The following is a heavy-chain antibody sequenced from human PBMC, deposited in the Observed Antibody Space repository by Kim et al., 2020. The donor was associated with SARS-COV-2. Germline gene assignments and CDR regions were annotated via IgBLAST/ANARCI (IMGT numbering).Heavy chain of an antibody. J-gene: IGHJ6*02. V-gene: IGHV1-8*01. CDR3: ARSPPRITMVRGVISYYYYYGMDV. CDR2: MNPNSGNT. Sequence: ASVKVSCKASGYTFTSYDINWVRQATGQGLEWMGWMNPNSGNTGYAQKFQGRVTMTRNTSISTAYMELSSLRSEDTAVYYCARSPPRITMVRGVISYYYYYGMDVWGQGTTVTVSS. D-gene: IGHD3-10*01. CDR1: GYTFTSYD.